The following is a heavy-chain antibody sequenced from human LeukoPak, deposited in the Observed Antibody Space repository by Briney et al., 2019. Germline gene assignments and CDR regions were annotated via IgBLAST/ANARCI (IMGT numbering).Heavy chain of an antibody. D-gene: IGHD1-26*01. CDR2: ITSSSSYI. V-gene: IGHV3-21*01. Sequence: GGSLRLSCAASGFTFSTYNMNWVRQAPGKGLEWLSSITSSSSYIYYADSVKGRFTISRDNAKNSLYLQMNSLRDEDTAVYYCARDPYSGSYGDYYYYYMDVWGKGTTVTISS. CDR1: GFTFSTYN. J-gene: IGHJ6*03. CDR3: ARDPYSGSYGDYYYYYMDV.